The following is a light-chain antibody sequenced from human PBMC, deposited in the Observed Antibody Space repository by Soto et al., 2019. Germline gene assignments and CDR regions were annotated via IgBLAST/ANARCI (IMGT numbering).Light chain of an antibody. CDR2: AAS. CDR1: QSIDTY. Sequence: DIQMTQSPSSLSASVGDRVTITCRASQSIDTYLNWYQRKPGKAPNVLIYAASTLQSGVPTRFSGSGSGTDFTLTISSLQPEDCATYYCQQSYSVPRTFGLGTKVEIK. J-gene: IGKJ1*01. V-gene: IGKV1-39*01. CDR3: QQSYSVPRT.